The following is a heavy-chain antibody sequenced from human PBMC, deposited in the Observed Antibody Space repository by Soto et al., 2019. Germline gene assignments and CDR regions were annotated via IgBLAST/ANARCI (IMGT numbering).Heavy chain of an antibody. D-gene: IGHD3-3*01. CDR2: IYSSGAT. CDR3: ARTGGPIWSGSYIDP. Sequence: SETLSLTCSVSGASVTSGSYFWTWIRQLPGKGLQWIGYIYSSGATHYNPSLQSRLSMSLDTSGNHFSLRLTSVTVADTAVYYCARTGGPIWSGSYIDPWGQGTLVTVSS. V-gene: IGHV4-31*02. CDR1: GASVTSGSYF. J-gene: IGHJ5*02.